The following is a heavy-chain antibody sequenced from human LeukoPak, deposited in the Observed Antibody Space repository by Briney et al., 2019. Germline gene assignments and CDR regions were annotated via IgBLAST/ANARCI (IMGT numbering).Heavy chain of an antibody. V-gene: IGHV3-7*01. D-gene: IGHD1-26*01. CDR3: AKPLGGSYLFDR. J-gene: IGHJ4*02. Sequence: GGSLRLSCAASGFTFSSYWMSWVRQVPGKGLEWVANIDQDGSERYYVDSVKGRFTISRDNAKNSLYLQMNSLRAEDTAVYYCAKPLGGSYLFDRWGQGTLVTVSS. CDR1: GFTFSSYW. CDR2: IDQDGSER.